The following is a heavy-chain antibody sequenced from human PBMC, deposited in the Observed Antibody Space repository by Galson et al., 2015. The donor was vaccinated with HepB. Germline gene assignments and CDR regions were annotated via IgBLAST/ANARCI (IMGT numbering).Heavy chain of an antibody. CDR1: GFTFSNAW. V-gene: IGHV3-15*01. Sequence: SLRLSCAASGFTFSNAWMSWVRQAPGKGLEWVGRIKSKTDGGTTDYAAPVKGRFTISRDDSKNTLYLQMNSLKTEDTAVYYCTTSIVVVPAAMLRYYYYMDVWGKGTTVTVSS. CDR3: TTSIVVVPAAMLRYYYYMDV. J-gene: IGHJ6*03. CDR2: IKSKTDGGTT. D-gene: IGHD2-2*01.